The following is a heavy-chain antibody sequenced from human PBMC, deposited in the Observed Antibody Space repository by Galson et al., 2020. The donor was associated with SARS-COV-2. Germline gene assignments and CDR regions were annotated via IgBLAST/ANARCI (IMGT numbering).Heavy chain of an antibody. Sequence: GESLKISCAASGFTFSSYGMHWVRQAPGKGLEWVAVIWYDGSNKYYADSVKGRFTISRDNSKNTLYLQMNSLRAEDTAVYYCAGERGYSYGTAYFDYWGQGTLVTVSS. J-gene: IGHJ4*02. CDR2: IWYDGSNK. CDR3: AGERGYSYGTAYFDY. CDR1: GFTFSSYG. D-gene: IGHD5-18*01. V-gene: IGHV3-33*01.